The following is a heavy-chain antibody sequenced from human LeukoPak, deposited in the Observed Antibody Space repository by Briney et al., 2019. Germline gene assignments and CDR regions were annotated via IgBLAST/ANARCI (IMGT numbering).Heavy chain of an antibody. Sequence: ASVKVSCKASGYTFTSYYMHWVRQAPGQGLEWMGIINPSGGSTSYAQKFHGRVTVTRDTSTSTVYMELSSLRSEDTAVYYCARGDYYDSSGYLQFDYWGQGTLVTVSS. V-gene: IGHV1-46*01. CDR1: GYTFTSYY. CDR2: INPSGGST. D-gene: IGHD3-22*01. CDR3: ARGDYYDSSGYLQFDY. J-gene: IGHJ4*02.